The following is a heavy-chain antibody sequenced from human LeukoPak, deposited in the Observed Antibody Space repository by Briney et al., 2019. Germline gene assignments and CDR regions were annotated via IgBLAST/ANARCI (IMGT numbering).Heavy chain of an antibody. CDR3: ARHYCSSTSCYTSWWFDP. D-gene: IGHD2-2*02. J-gene: IGHJ5*02. CDR2: INHSGST. V-gene: IGHV4-34*01. Sequence: SETLSLTCAVYGGSFSGYYWSWIRQPPGKGLEWIGEINHSGSTNYNPSLKSRATISVDTSKNQFSLKLSSVTAADTAVYYCARHYCSSTSCYTSWWFDPWGQGTLVTVSS. CDR1: GGSFSGYY.